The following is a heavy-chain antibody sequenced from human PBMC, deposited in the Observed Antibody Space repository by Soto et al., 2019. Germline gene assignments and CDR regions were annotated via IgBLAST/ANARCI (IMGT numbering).Heavy chain of an antibody. CDR2: ISGSGGST. J-gene: IGHJ4*02. CDR1: GFTFSSYA. D-gene: IGHD4-17*01. V-gene: IGHV3-23*01. CDR3: AKDPGRTTVTRGEDDS. Sequence: EVQLLESGGGLVQPGGSLRLSCAASGFTFSSYAMSWVRQAPGKGLEWVSAISGSGGSTYYADSVKGRFTISRDNSKNTLKLQMNSLRAEDTDVYYCAKDPGRTTVTRGEDDSWGQGTLVTVSS.